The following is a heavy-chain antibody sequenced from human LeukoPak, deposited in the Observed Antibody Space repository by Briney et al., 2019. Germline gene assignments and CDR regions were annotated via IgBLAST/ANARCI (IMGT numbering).Heavy chain of an antibody. V-gene: IGHV5-51*01. D-gene: IGHD1-20*01. CDR2: IYPGDSDT. J-gene: IGHJ4*02. CDR1: GYSFTSYW. Sequence: GESLKISCKGSGYSFTSYWIGWVRQMPGKGLEWMGIIYPGDSDTRYSPSFQGQVTISADKSISTAYLQWGSLKASDTAMYYCARPSESNWNDENYFDYWGQGTLVTVSS. CDR3: ARPSESNWNDENYFDY.